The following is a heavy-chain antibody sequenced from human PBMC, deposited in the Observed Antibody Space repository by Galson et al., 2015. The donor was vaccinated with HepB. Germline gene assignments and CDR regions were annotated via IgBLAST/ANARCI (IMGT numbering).Heavy chain of an antibody. J-gene: IGHJ4*02. CDR2: IRRKDRNYAT. CDR1: GFIFSDSD. Sequence: SLRLSCAASGFIFSDSDIHWIRQASGKGLEWVGYIRRKDRNYATAYAESVEGRLTISRDESMNTAYLQMNSLKTEDTAVYYGTRQGDTIDYWGQGTRVTVSS. V-gene: IGHV3-73*01. CDR3: TRQGDTIDY. D-gene: IGHD3-16*01.